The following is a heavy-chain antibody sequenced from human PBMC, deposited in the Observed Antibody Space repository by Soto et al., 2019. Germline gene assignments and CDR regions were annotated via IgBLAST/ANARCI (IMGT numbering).Heavy chain of an antibody. J-gene: IGHJ6*02. CDR3: VRMNAESYSSYYAMDV. CDR1: GFSLTTGRMG. V-gene: IGHV2-26*01. CDR2: IFSDAER. Sequence: GPTLVNPTETLTLTCNVSGFSLTTGRMGVSWIRKPPGKALEWLAHIFSDAERSYSRSLQGRLTVSKVGSGSHVVLTMTNMDPVDTGTYFCVRMNAESYSSYYAMDVWGQGTTVTVSS. D-gene: IGHD3-10*01.